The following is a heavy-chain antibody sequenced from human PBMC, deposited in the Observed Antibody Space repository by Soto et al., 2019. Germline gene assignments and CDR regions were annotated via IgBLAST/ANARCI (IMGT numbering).Heavy chain of an antibody. Sequence: QVQLVQSGAEVKKPGASVKVSCKASGYTFTGYYMLWVRQAPGQGLEWMGWINPNSGGTNYPQKFQGWVTMTRDTSISTAYMELSRLRSDDTAVYYCARSPLVVTAMPLDYWGQGTLVTVSS. J-gene: IGHJ4*02. V-gene: IGHV1-2*04. D-gene: IGHD2-21*02. CDR2: INPNSGGT. CDR1: GYTFTGYY. CDR3: ARSPLVVTAMPLDY.